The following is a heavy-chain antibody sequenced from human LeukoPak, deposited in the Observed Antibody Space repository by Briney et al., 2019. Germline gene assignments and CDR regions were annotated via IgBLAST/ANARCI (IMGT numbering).Heavy chain of an antibody. CDR2: ISYDGSNK. Sequence: PGGSLRLSCAASGFTFSSYDMHWVRQAPGKGLEWVALISYDGSNKYYADSVKGRFTISRDNSKNTLYLQMNSLRAEDTAVYYCAKDFLAAGNLYFDYWGQGTLVTVSS. V-gene: IGHV3-30*18. CDR1: GFTFSSYD. CDR3: AKDFLAAGNLYFDY. J-gene: IGHJ4*02. D-gene: IGHD6-13*01.